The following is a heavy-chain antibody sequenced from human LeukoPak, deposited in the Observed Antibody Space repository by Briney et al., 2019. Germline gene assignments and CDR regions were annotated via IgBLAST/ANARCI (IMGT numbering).Heavy chain of an antibody. J-gene: IGHJ3*02. CDR1: GFRFSSYA. CDR2: ISGSGVST. Sequence: GGSLRLSCAASGFRFSSYAMSWVRQAPGKGLEWVSAISGSGVSTYYADSVKGRFTVSRDNSKNTLYLQMNSLRAEDTAVYYCAGDARVRADAFDIWGQGTMVTVSS. CDR3: AGDARVRADAFDI. D-gene: IGHD4-11*01. V-gene: IGHV3-23*01.